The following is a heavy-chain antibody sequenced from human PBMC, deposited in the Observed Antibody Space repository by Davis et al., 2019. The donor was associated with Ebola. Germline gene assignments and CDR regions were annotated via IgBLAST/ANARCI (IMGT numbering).Heavy chain of an antibody. CDR1: GYTFTGYY. J-gene: IGHJ5*02. CDR2: INPNSGGT. D-gene: IGHD3-3*01. Sequence: ASVKVSCKASGYTFTGYYMHWVRQAPGQGLEWMGWINPNSGGTNYAQKFQGRVTMTRDTSISTAYMELRSLRSDDTAVYYCARDALKPDFWSGYYTTWGQGTLVTVSS. CDR3: ARDALKPDFWSGYYTT. V-gene: IGHV1-2*02.